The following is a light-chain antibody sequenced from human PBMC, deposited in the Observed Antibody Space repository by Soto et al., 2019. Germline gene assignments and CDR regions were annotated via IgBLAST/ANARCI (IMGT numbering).Light chain of an antibody. V-gene: IGKV1-16*01. J-gene: IGKJ1*01. CDR2: AAS. Sequence: DLQMTQSPSSLSASVGDSVTITCRASQGIMSFLACLQQKPGQAPKSLIFAASTLKSGVPSRFSGSGSGTHFTLTISRLQPEDFVTYYCQQYHSYPPSFGQGTKVEI. CDR3: QQYHSYPPS. CDR1: QGIMSF.